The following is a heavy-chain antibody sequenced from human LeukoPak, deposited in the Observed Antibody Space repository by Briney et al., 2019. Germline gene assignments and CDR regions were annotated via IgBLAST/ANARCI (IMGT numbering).Heavy chain of an antibody. CDR3: ARADGNYYNSSGYY. J-gene: IGHJ4*02. D-gene: IGHD3-22*01. V-gene: IGHV7-4-1*02. CDR2: INTNAGNP. CDR1: GYTFTSYA. Sequence: ASGKLSCNASGYTFTSYAMKWVRQAPGQGDEGMGWINTNAGNPTYAQGFTGRFVFSLDTSVSTAYLQISSLKAEDTAVYYCARADGNYYNSSGYYWGQGTLVTVS.